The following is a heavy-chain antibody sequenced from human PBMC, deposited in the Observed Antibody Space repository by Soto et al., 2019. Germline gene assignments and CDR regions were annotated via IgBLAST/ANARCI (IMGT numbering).Heavy chain of an antibody. Sequence: SETLSLTCAVYGGSFSGYYWSWIRQPPGKGLEWIGEINHSGSTNYNPSLKSRVTISVDTSKHQFSLKLSSVTAADTAVYYCARGFNWGFAFDIWGQGTMVTVSS. D-gene: IGHD7-27*01. J-gene: IGHJ3*02. CDR3: ARGFNWGFAFDI. CDR1: GGSFSGYY. V-gene: IGHV4-34*01. CDR2: INHSGST.